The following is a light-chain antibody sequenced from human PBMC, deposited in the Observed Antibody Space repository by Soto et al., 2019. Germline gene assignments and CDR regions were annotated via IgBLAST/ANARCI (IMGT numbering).Light chain of an antibody. CDR2: DAS. Sequence: EIVLTQSPGTLSLSPGERAALSCRASQSVSSTYLAWYQQKPGQAPRLLIYDASNRATGIPARFSGSGSGTDFTLTISSLEPEDFAVYYCQQCYNWPQWTFGQGTKVDI. V-gene: IGKV3-11*01. CDR3: QQCYNWPQWT. CDR1: QSVSSTY. J-gene: IGKJ1*01.